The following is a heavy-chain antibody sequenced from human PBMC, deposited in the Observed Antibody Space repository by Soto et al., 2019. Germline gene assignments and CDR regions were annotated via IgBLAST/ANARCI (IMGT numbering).Heavy chain of an antibody. V-gene: IGHV1-3*01. CDR1: GYRLTSQT. CDR2: IIAGSDNT. Sequence: QVQLVQSGAEVKKPGASVKVSCKASGYRLTSQTIHWVRQAPGQRLEWMGGIIAGSDNTKYSQNLQDRLTITRDTAVSTVYVDLSSLKSEDTAVYYCARLRFCGGDSCYPLDIWGPGTMVIVSS. D-gene: IGHD2-21*01. J-gene: IGHJ3*02. CDR3: ARLRFCGGDSCYPLDI.